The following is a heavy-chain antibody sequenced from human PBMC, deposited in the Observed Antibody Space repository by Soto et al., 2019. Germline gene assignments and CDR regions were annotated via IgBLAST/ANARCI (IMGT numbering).Heavy chain of an antibody. D-gene: IGHD3-9*01. V-gene: IGHV3-23*01. CDR1: GFTFSSYA. CDR3: AKGADILTGYYDYYYYYMDV. Sequence: GGSLRLSCAASGFTFSSYAMSWVRQAPGKGLEWVSAISGSGGSTYYADSVKGRFTISRDNSKNTLYLQMNSLRAEDTAVYYCAKGADILTGYYDYYYYYMDVWGKGTTVTVSS. CDR2: ISGSGGST. J-gene: IGHJ6*03.